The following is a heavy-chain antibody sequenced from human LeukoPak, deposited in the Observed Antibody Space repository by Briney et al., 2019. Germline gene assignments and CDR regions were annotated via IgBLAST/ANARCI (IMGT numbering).Heavy chain of an antibody. J-gene: IGHJ5*02. CDR1: GGTFSSYA. CDR2: IIPIFGTA. V-gene: IGHV1-69*13. D-gene: IGHD6-13*01. Sequence: ASVKVSCKASGGTFSSYAISWVRQAPGQGLEWMGGIIPIFGTANYAQKFQGRVTITADESTSTAYMELSSLRSEDTAVYYCASRHPPRIAGRGGWFDPWGQGTLVTVSS. CDR3: ASRHPPRIAGRGGWFDP.